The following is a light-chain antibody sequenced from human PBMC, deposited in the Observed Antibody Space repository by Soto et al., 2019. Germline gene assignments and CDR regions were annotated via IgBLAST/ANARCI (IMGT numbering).Light chain of an antibody. V-gene: IGKV3-20*01. Sequence: VVLPQSHGTLSLSPGERATLSCRAIQSVSTSFLAWYQQKPGQAPRLLIYGAFSRATGIPDRFSGSGSGTDFTLTISRLEPEDFAVYYCQQYGNSSPITFGQGTRLEI. CDR1: QSVSTSF. CDR3: QQYGNSSPIT. CDR2: GAF. J-gene: IGKJ5*01.